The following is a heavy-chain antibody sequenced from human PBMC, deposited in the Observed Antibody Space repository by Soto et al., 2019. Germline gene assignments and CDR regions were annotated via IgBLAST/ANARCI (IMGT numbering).Heavy chain of an antibody. J-gene: IGHJ6*02. V-gene: IGHV5-10-1*01. CDR2: IDPSDSYT. D-gene: IGHD3-22*01. CDR3: ARSSGSSGYLRPDGMDV. CDR1: GYSFTSYW. Sequence: GESLKISCKGSGYSFTSYWISWVRQMPGKGLEWMGRIDPSDSYTNYSPSFQGHVTISADKSISTAYLQWSSLKASDTAMYYCARSSGSSGYLRPDGMDVWGQGTTVTVSS.